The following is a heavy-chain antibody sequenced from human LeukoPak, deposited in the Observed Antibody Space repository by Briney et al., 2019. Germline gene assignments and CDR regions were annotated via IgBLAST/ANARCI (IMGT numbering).Heavy chain of an antibody. V-gene: IGHV1-18*01. CDR3: ARVMAGYSSSWYRAPFGY. Sequence: ASVKVSCKASGYTFTSYGISWVRQAPGQGLEWMGWISAYNGNTNYAQKLQGRVTMTTDISTSTAYMELRSLRSDDTAVYYCARVMAGYSSSWYRAPFGYWGQGTLVTVSS. CDR2: ISAYNGNT. D-gene: IGHD6-13*01. CDR1: GYTFTSYG. J-gene: IGHJ4*02.